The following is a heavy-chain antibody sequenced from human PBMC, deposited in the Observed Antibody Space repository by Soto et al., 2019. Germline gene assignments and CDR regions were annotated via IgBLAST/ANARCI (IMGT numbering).Heavy chain of an antibody. J-gene: IGHJ5*02. CDR1: GGSISSGDYY. CDR3: ARGLGSYYGWFDP. Sequence: LSLTFTVSGGSISSGDYYWSWIRQPPGKGLEWIGYIYYSGSTYYNPSLKSRVTISVDTSKNQFSLKLSSVTAADTAVYYCARGLGSYYGWFDPWGQGTLVTVSS. D-gene: IGHD1-26*01. CDR2: IYYSGST. V-gene: IGHV4-30-4*01.